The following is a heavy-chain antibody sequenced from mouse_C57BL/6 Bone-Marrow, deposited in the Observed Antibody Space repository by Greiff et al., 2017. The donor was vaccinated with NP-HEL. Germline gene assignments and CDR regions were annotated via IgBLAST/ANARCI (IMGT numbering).Heavy chain of an antibody. CDR2: ISYDGSN. Sequence: EVHLVESGPGLVKPSQSLSLTCSVTGYSITSGYYWNWIRQFPGNKLEWMGYISYDGSNNYNPSLKNRISITRDTSKNQFFLKLNSVTTEDTATYYCARDFYDGYYNPWYFDVWGTGTTVTVSS. V-gene: IGHV3-6*01. D-gene: IGHD2-3*01. CDR3: ARDFYDGYYNPWYFDV. CDR1: GYSITSGYY. J-gene: IGHJ1*03.